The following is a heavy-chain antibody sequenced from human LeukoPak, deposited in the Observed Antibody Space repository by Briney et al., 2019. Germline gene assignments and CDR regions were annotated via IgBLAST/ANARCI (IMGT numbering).Heavy chain of an antibody. CDR1: GGSISSYY. CDR2: IYTSGST. CDR3: ARNGVATLYYYYMDV. Sequence: SETLSLTCTVSGGSISSYYWSWIRQPAGKGLEWIGRIYTSGSTNYNPSLKSRVTMSVDTSKNQFSLKLSSVTAADTAVYNCARNGVATLYYYYMDVWGKGTTVTVSS. D-gene: IGHD5-12*01. J-gene: IGHJ6*03. V-gene: IGHV4-4*07.